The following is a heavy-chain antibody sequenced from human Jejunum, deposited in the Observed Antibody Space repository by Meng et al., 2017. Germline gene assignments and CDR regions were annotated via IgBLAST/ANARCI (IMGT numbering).Heavy chain of an antibody. CDR2: IYHTGSP. Sequence: QLQLQQSGSGLVKPSQNLSLPCPVSGGSINSDGYTWSWIRQPPGKGLEWIGYIYHTGSPYYNPSLKSRLTISVDRSENQFSLKLSSVTAADTAVYYCARMDSAFHYFDYWGQGTLVTVSS. J-gene: IGHJ4*02. V-gene: IGHV4-30-2*01. D-gene: IGHD2-2*03. CDR1: GGSINSDGYT. CDR3: ARMDSAFHYFDY.